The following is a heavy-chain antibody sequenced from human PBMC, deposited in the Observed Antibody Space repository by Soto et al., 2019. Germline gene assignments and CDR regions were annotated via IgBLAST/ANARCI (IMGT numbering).Heavy chain of an antibody. D-gene: IGHD2-15*01. Sequence: QVQLQESGPGLVKPSQTLSLTCTVSGGSISSGGYYWSWIRQHPGKGLEWIGYIYYSGSTYYNPSLKSRVTISVETSKNPFSLKLSSVTAADTAVYSSARIRRATAAFDIWGQGTMVTVSS. CDR1: GGSISSGGYY. CDR3: ARIRRATAAFDI. V-gene: IGHV4-31*03. CDR2: IYYSGST. J-gene: IGHJ3*02.